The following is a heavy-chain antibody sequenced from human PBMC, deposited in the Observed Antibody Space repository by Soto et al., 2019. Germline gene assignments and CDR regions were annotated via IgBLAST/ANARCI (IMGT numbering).Heavy chain of an antibody. CDR3: AGNVAASGNYYYGMDV. CDR2: IYYSGST. V-gene: IGHV4-31*03. J-gene: IGHJ6*02. D-gene: IGHD6-13*01. Sequence: QVQLQESGPGLVKPSQTLSLTCTVSGGSISSGGYYWSWIRQHPGKGLEWIGYIYYSGSTYYNPSLKSRVTISVDTSKNQFSLKLSSVTAADTAVYYCAGNVAASGNYYYGMDVWGQGTTVTVSS. CDR1: GGSISSGGYY.